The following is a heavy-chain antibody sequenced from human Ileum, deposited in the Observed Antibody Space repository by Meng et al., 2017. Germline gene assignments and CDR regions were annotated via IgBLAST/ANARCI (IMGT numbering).Heavy chain of an antibody. CDR2: ISQSGTT. CDR1: GGSISDGKW. V-gene: IGHV4-4*02. Sequence: QVQLQESGPGLVKPSRTLSLPCAVSGGSISDGKWWSWVRQPPGKGLEWIGEISQSGTTNYYPSLNSRVSISLDKANNHLSLTLTSVTAADTAVYYCATYGSGFTPPLDPWGQGILVTVSS. J-gene: IGHJ5*02. D-gene: IGHD3-10*01. CDR3: ATYGSGFTPPLDP.